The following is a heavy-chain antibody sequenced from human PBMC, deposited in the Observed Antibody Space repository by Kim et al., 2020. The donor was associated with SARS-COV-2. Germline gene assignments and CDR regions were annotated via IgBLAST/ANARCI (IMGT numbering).Heavy chain of an antibody. Sequence: SETLSLTCTVSGGSISSGGYFWSWIRQHPGKGLEWIGYIYYSGSTYYNPSLKSRVTISVDTSKNQFSLKLSSVTAADTAVYYCAKTSSGYYFDYWGQGTLVTVSS. J-gene: IGHJ4*02. CDR2: IYYSGST. CDR3: AKTSSGYYFDY. V-gene: IGHV4-31*03. CDR1: GGSISSGGYF. D-gene: IGHD3-22*01.